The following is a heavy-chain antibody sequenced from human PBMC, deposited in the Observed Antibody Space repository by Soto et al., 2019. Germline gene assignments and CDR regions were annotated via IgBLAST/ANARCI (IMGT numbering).Heavy chain of an antibody. J-gene: IGHJ3*02. CDR3: ARDRRAFRIRGPDAFDI. V-gene: IGHV3-33*01. D-gene: IGHD3-10*01. CDR1: GFTFSSYG. CDR2: IWYDGSNK. Sequence: GGSLRLSCAASGFTFSSYGMHWVRQAPGKGLEWVAVIWYDGSNKYYADSVKGRFTISRDNSKNTLYLQMNSLRAEDTAVYYCARDRRAFRIRGPDAFDIWGQGTMVTVSS.